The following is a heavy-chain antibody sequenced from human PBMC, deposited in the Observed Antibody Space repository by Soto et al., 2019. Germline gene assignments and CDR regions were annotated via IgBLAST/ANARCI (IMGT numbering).Heavy chain of an antibody. D-gene: IGHD3-3*01. CDR1: GGTFSSYA. V-gene: IGHV1-69*13. CDR2: IIPIFGTA. CDR3: VRSGYYPHYYYYGMDV. Sequence: ASVKVSCKASGGTFSSYAISWVRQAPGQGLEWMGGIIPIFGTANYAQKFQGRVTITADESTSTAYMELSSLRSEDTAVYYCVRSGYYPHYYYYGMDVWGQGTTVTVS. J-gene: IGHJ6*02.